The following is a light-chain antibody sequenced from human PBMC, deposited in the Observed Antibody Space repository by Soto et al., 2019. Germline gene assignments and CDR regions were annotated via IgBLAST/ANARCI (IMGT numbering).Light chain of an antibody. V-gene: IGLV3-21*04. Sequence: YELTQPPSLSVAPGNTATITCGGNNIGNKSVHWYQQRPGQAPMLVMYYDSDRPSGIPERLSGSNFGNTATLTITRVEAGDEADYYCQVWDISSDHVVFGGGTKLTVL. CDR1: NIGNKS. CDR2: YDS. CDR3: QVWDISSDHVV. J-gene: IGLJ2*01.